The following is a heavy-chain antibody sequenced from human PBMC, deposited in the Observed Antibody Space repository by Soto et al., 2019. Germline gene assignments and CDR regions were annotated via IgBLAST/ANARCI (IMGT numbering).Heavy chain of an antibody. CDR2: MNPNSGNT. D-gene: IGHD3-9*01. CDR3: ARGRALRYFDWFLEHGY. V-gene: IGHV1-8*01. CDR1: GYTFTSYD. J-gene: IGHJ4*02. Sequence: GASVKVSCKASGYTFTSYDINWVRQATGQGLEWMGWMNPNSGNTGYAQKFQGRVTMTRNTSISTAYMELSSLRSEDTAVYYCARGRALRYFDWFLEHGYWGQGTLVTVSS.